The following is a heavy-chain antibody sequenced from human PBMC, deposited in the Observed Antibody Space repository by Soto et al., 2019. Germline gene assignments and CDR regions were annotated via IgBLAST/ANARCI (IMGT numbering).Heavy chain of an antibody. CDR2: ISYDGSNQ. D-gene: IGHD6-25*01. Sequence: VKLVESGGGVVQPGGSLRLSCADSGFTFNIYGMHWVRQAPDKGLEWVALISYDGSNQYYADSVKGRFTISRDNSKNTLFLQMNSLRADDTAVYYCAKAQASAQGSFDSWGQGTLVTVSS. J-gene: IGHJ4*02. CDR3: AKAQASAQGSFDS. CDR1: GFTFNIYG. V-gene: IGHV3-30*18.